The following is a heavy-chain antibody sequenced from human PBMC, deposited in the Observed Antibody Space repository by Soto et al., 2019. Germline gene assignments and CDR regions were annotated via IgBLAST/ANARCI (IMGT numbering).Heavy chain of an antibody. Sequence: QVQLVQSGAEVRKPGASVKVSCKASGFPFTSLDINWVRQVPGQGLEWVGYMTPSGYIGFAQKFRGRVSMTRDASTSTVSMELSSLRSDDTAVYYCARYQEAAAFNDWGQGTLVTVSS. J-gene: IGHJ4*02. CDR3: ARYQEAAAFND. CDR1: GFPFTSLD. CDR2: MTPSGYI. V-gene: IGHV1-8*01. D-gene: IGHD6-25*01.